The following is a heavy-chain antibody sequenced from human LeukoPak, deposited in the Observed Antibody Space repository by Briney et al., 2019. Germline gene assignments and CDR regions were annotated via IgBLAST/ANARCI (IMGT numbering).Heavy chain of an antibody. V-gene: IGHV3-15*01. CDR2: IKSKTDGVTT. D-gene: IGHD3-10*01. CDR1: GFTFSNAW. J-gene: IGHJ4*02. CDR3: TAIRRGYGSGH. Sequence: GGSLRLSCAASGFTFSNAWMSWVRQAPGKGLEWVGRIKSKTDGVTTDYAAPVKDRFTISRNDSKNMLYLQMNSLKAEDTAVYYCTAIRRGYGSGHWGQGTLVTVSS.